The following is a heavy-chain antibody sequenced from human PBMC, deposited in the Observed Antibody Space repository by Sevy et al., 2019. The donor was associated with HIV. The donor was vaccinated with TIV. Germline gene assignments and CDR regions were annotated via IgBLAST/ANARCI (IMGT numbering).Heavy chain of an antibody. D-gene: IGHD6-19*01. CDR3: TTNSGN. V-gene: IGHV3-7*01. CDR1: GFTFTNFW. CDR2: VNNDGSGQ. Sequence: GGSLRLSCAASGFTFTNFWMSWVRQAPGKGLEWVANVNNDGSGQKYADSVKGRFIISRDNAKNSLYLQMNSLRTEDTAVYYCTTNSGNWAQGTLVTVSS. J-gene: IGHJ4*02.